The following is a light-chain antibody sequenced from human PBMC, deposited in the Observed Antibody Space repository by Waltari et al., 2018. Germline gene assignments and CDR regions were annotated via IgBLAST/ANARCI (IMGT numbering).Light chain of an antibody. CDR1: TGSVANSHY. V-gene: IGLV7-46*01. Sequence: QAVVTQEPSLTVSPGGPVTLTCGPSTGSVANSHYPYWFQQKPGQAPRTLIYDTSNTYSWTPARFSGSLLGGKAALTLSGGQPEDEADYYCMLSYNGVRVFGGGTKLTVL. CDR3: MLSYNGVRV. J-gene: IGLJ2*01. CDR2: DTS.